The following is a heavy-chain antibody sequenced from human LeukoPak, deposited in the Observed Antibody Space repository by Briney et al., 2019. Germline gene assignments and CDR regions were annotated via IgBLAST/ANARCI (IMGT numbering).Heavy chain of an antibody. J-gene: IGHJ6*02. Sequence: SETLSLTCTVSGGSISSYYWSWIRQPPGKGLEWIGYIYYSGSTNYNPPLKSRVTISVDTSKNQFSLKLSSVTAADTAVYYCAGVAANPSYYYYYGMDVWGQGTTVTVSS. CDR2: IYYSGST. D-gene: IGHD2-15*01. CDR1: GGSISSYY. V-gene: IGHV4-59*08. CDR3: AGVAANPSYYYYYGMDV.